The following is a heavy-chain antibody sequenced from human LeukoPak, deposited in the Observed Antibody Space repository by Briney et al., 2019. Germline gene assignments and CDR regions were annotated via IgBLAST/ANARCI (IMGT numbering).Heavy chain of an antibody. D-gene: IGHD6-19*01. CDR3: ARGLQSIAVAGTGIYFDY. J-gene: IGHJ4*02. CDR1: GYTFTGYY. V-gene: IGHV1-2*02. CDR2: INPNSGGT. Sequence: ASVTVSCKASGYTFTGYYMHWARQAPGQGLEWMGWINPNSGGTNYAQKFQGRVTMTRDTSISTAYMELSRLRSDDTAVYYCARGLQSIAVAGTGIYFDYWGQGTLVTVSS.